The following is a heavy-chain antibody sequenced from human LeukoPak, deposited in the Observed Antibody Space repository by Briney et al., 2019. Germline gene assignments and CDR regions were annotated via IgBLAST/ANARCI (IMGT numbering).Heavy chain of an antibody. D-gene: IGHD3-10*01. J-gene: IGHJ5*02. Sequence: ASVKVSCKASGYTFTGYYLHWVRQAPGQGLEWMGWINPNSGGTKYAQKFQGRDTMTRDTSISTAYMELSRLRSDDTAVYYCARGSGRTIITMVRGVNWFDPWGQGTLVTVSS. V-gene: IGHV1-2*02. CDR2: INPNSGGT. CDR1: GYTFTGYY. CDR3: ARGSGRTIITMVRGVNWFDP.